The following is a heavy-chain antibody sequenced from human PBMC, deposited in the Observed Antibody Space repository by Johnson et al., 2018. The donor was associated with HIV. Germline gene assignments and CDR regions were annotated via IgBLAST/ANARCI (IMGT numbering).Heavy chain of an antibody. CDR3: ARGRGIVGPQQVALDI. CDR1: GFTFRSYD. V-gene: IGHV3-13*01. D-gene: IGHD1-26*01. Sequence: EVQLVESGGGLVKPGGSLRLSCAASGFTFRSYDMHWVRQVTGKGLEWVSVIGTAGEAYYQGSVKGRFTISRENAKNSFYLQMNSLRAGDTAVYYCARGRGIVGPQQVALDIWGQGTMVTVSS. J-gene: IGHJ3*02. CDR2: IGTAGEA.